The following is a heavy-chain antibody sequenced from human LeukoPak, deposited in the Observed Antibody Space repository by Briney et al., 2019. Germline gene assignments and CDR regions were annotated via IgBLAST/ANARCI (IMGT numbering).Heavy chain of an antibody. CDR1: GYRFTSYW. V-gene: IGHV5-51*01. Sequence: GESLKISFKGSGYRFTSYWIGWVRPMPGKGLEWMGIIYPGDSDTRYSPSFQGQVTISADKSISTAYLQWSSLKASDTAMYYCASNSGYDYYYYYMDVWGKGTTVTVSS. D-gene: IGHD5-12*01. J-gene: IGHJ6*03. CDR2: IYPGDSDT. CDR3: ASNSGYDYYYYYMDV.